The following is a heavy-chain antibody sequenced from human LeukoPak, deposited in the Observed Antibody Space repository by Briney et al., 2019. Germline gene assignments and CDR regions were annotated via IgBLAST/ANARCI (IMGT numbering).Heavy chain of an antibody. V-gene: IGHV3-15*01. CDR1: GFTVSDAW. CDR2: IKSKTDGGTT. J-gene: IGHJ4*02. D-gene: IGHD1-26*01. CDR3: TTRGGSFSIFDS. Sequence: KAGGSLRLSWAASGFTVSDAWMSWVRQAAGKGLEWVGRIKSKTDGGTTDYAAPVKGRFTISRYDSKNTLYLQMNSLKTEDTAVYYCTTRGGSFSIFDSWGQGTLVTVSS.